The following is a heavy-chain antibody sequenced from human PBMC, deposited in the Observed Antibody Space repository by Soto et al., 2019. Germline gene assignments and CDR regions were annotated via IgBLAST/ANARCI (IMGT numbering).Heavy chain of an antibody. CDR3: ASKYYDSSGYVDY. CDR2: IYHSGST. J-gene: IGHJ4*02. D-gene: IGHD3-22*01. Sequence: SETLSLTCAVSGYSIIRGYYCGFIRQPPGKGLEWIGSIYHSGSTNDNPSLKSRVTISVDTSKNQYTLKLSSVTAADTAVYYCASKYYDSSGYVDYWGQGTLVTVSS. CDR1: GYSIIRGYY. V-gene: IGHV4-38-2*01.